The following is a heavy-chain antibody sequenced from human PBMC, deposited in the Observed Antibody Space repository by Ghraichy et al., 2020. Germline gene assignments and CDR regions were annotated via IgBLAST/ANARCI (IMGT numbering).Heavy chain of an antibody. Sequence: GGSLRLSCTASGFTFGDYAMSWFRQAPGKGLEWVGFIRSKAYGGTTEYAASVKGRFTISRDDSKSIAYLQMNSLKTEDTAVYYCTRDRDSCSGGSCYGMDVWGQGTTVTVSS. J-gene: IGHJ6*02. CDR1: GFTFGDYA. CDR2: IRSKAYGGTT. CDR3: TRDRDSCSGGSCYGMDV. V-gene: IGHV3-49*03. D-gene: IGHD2-15*01.